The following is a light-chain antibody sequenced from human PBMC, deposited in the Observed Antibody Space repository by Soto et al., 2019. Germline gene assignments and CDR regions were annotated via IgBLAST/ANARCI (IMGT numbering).Light chain of an antibody. V-gene: IGLV2-14*01. CDR2: DVT. CDR3: SSFGSTSRLEV. CDR1: NSDSGGYQY. J-gene: IGLJ1*01. Sequence: QSVLTQPASVSGSPGQSITISCTGVNSDSGGYQYVSWYQQHPGKAPKLSIFDVTNRPSGVSDRFSGSESGTTASLTISGLQADDEADYYSSSFGSTSRLEVFGTGTKLTVL.